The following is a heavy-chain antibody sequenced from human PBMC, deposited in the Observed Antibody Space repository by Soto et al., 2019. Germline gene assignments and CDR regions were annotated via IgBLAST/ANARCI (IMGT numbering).Heavy chain of an antibody. J-gene: IGHJ5*02. V-gene: IGHV1-8*01. CDR3: ARSEVHYDILTGYYWFDP. CDR2: MNPNSGNT. D-gene: IGHD3-9*01. Sequence: GASVKVSCKASGYTFTSYDINWVRQATGQGLEWMGWMNPNSGNTGYAQKFQGRVTMTRNTSISTAYMELSSLGSEDTAVYYCARSEVHYDILTGYYWFDPWGQGTLVTVSS. CDR1: GYTFTSYD.